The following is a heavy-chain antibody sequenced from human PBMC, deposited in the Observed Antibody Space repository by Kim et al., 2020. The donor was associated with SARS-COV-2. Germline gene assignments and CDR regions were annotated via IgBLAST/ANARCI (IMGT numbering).Heavy chain of an antibody. V-gene: IGHV3-30-3*01. CDR3: AKDTGGRFVVVPVVVPSSEAIDV. D-gene: IGHD2-2*01. Sequence: GGSLRLSCAASGFTFNNYAMHWVRQAAGKGLEWVAVISYDGSNEYYADSVKGRFTIPRDNSKNTLYLQMNSLRAEDTAVYYCAKDTGGRFVVVPVVVPSSEAIDVWGQGTPVTVSS. CDR1: GFTFNNYA. CDR2: ISYDGSNE. J-gene: IGHJ6*02.